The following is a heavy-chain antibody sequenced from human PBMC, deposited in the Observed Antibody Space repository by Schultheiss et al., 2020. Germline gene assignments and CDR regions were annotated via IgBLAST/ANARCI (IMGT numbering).Heavy chain of an antibody. J-gene: IGHJ2*01. CDR2: INHSGST. CDR1: GGSVSSGSYY. D-gene: IGHD6-19*01. CDR3: AREVRYSSGWYSPYAIRYFDL. V-gene: IGHV4-39*07. Sequence: SETLSLTCTVSGGSVSSGSYYWSWIRQPPGKGLEWIGEINHSGSTNYNPSLKSRVTISVDTSKNQLSLKVSSVTAADTAVYYCAREVRYSSGWYSPYAIRYFDLWGRGTLVTVSS.